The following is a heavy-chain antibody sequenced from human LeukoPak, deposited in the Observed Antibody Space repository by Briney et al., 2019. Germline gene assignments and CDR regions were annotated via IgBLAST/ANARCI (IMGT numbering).Heavy chain of an antibody. CDR3: ARELGYCSGGSCSNWFDP. J-gene: IGHJ5*02. CDR2: ISYDGSNK. Sequence: PGGPLRLSCAASGFTFSSYGMHWVRQAPGKGLEWVAVISYDGSNKYYADSVKGRFTISRGNSKNTLYLQMNSLRAEDTAVYYCARELGYCSGGSCSNWFDPWGQGTLVTVSS. CDR1: GFTFSSYG. V-gene: IGHV3-30*03. D-gene: IGHD2-15*01.